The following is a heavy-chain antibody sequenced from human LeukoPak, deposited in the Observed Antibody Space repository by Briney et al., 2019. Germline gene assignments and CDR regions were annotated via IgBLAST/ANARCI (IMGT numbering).Heavy chain of an antibody. V-gene: IGHV3-23*01. D-gene: IGHD7-27*01. Sequence: GGSLRLSCAASGFSFSSYAMSWVRQAPGKGLDWVSGISGSADSTDYADSVKGRFTISRDSSKNTLYLQMNSLRAEDTAVYYCAKGDWGDYWGQGTLVTVSS. CDR1: GFSFSSYA. CDR2: ISGSADST. CDR3: AKGDWGDY. J-gene: IGHJ4*02.